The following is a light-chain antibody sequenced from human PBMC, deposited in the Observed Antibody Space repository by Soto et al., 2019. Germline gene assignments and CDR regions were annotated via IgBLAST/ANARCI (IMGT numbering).Light chain of an antibody. CDR1: QGINSY. J-gene: IGKJ1*01. V-gene: IGKV1-8*01. Sequence: AIRMTQSPSSLSASTGDRVTITCRASQGINSYLAWYQQKPGKAPKLLIYAASTLQSGVPSRFSGSGSGADFTLTLNSLHSEDFATYYCQQYYSYPQTFGQGTKVDIK. CDR2: AAS. CDR3: QQYYSYPQT.